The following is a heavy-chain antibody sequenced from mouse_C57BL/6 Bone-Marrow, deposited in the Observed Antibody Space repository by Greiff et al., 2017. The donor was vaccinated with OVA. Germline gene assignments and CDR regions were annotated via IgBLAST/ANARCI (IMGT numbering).Heavy chain of an antibody. J-gene: IGHJ1*03. Sequence: QVQLKESGAELVKPGASVKLSCKASGYTFTEYTIHWVKQRSGQGLEWIGWFYPGSGSIKYNEKFKDKATLTADKSSSTVYMELSRLTSEDSAVYFGASHDWCPGYFYIWGTGTTVTVSA. V-gene: IGHV1-62-2*01. CDR3: ASHDWCPGYFYI. CDR1: GYTFTEYT. D-gene: IGHD1-1*02. CDR2: FYPGSGSI.